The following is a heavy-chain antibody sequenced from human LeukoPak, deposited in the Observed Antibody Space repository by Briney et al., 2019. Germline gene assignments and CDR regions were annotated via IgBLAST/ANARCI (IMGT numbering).Heavy chain of an antibody. V-gene: IGHV1-2*02. CDR2: INPNSGGT. D-gene: IGHD3-22*01. CDR1: GYTFTGYY. Sequence: GASVKVSCKASGYTFTGYYMHWVRQAPGQGLEWMGWINPNSGGTNYAQKFQGRVIMTRDTSISTAYMELSRLRSDDTAVYYCARDYGDYYDSSGSADWGQGTLVTVSS. J-gene: IGHJ4*02. CDR3: ARDYGDYYDSSGSAD.